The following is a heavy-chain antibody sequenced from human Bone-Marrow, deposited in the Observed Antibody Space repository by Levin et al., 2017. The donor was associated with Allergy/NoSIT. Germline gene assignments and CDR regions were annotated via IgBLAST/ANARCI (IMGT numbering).Heavy chain of an antibody. V-gene: IGHV4-31*01. CDR1: GGSIRSGGSY. J-gene: IGHJ4*02. D-gene: IGHD5-18*01. Sequence: SETLSLTCTVSGGSIRSGGSYWSWIRQHHGTGLEWIWYIYDSGSTSYNPSLESLVAISVDTSKNQFYLELTSLSAADTAVYYCARIQDTTSEFDDWGQGALVTVSS. CDR3: ARIQDTTSEFDD. CDR2: IYDSGST.